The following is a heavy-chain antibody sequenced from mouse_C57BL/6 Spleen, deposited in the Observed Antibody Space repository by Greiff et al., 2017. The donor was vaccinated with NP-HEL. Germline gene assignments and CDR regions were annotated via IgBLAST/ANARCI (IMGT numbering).Heavy chain of an antibody. J-gene: IGHJ4*01. CDR2: IYPGSGNT. CDR1: GYTFTDYY. CDR3: ARGGSYAMDY. V-gene: IGHV1-76*01. Sequence: QVQLQQPGAELVRPGASVKLSCKASGYTFTDYYINWVKQRPGQGLEWIARIYPGSGNTYYNEKFKGKATLTAEKSSSTAYMQLSNLTSEDSAVYFCARGGSYAMDYWGQGTSVTVSS.